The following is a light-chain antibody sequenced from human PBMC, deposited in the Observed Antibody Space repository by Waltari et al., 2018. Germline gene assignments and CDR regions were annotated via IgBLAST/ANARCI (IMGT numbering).Light chain of an antibody. Sequence: QPVVTPPPPLTVPPGATVALPGGSPTQVVPSGHYRVWVQQKPGQAPMTLIYDTSKKHSWTPARFSGSLLGGQAALTLSGAQPEDEADYYCLLHSGGGHVAFGGGTKLTVL. CDR1: TQVVPSGHY. CDR2: DTS. CDR3: LLHSGGGHVA. J-gene: IGLJ2*01. V-gene: IGLV7-46*01.